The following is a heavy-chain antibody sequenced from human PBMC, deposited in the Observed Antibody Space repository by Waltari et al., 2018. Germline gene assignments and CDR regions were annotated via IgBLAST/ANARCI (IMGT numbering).Heavy chain of an antibody. CDR2: ISGDGGSK. D-gene: IGHD6-19*01. Sequence: EVQLVESGGGVVQPGGSLRLSCAASGFTFDDYAMHWVRQAPGKGLEWVSLISGDGGSKYYADSVKGRFTITRDNSKNSLYLQMNSLRTEDTALYYWAKDHSGFDAFDIWGQGTMVTVSS. V-gene: IGHV3-43*02. CDR1: GFTFDDYA. J-gene: IGHJ3*02. CDR3: AKDHSGFDAFDI.